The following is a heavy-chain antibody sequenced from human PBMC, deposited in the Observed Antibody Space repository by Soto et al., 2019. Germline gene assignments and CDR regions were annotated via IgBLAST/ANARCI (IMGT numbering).Heavy chain of an antibody. Sequence: SETLSLTCTVSGGSISSYYWSWIRQPPGKGLEWIGYIYYSGSTNYNPSLKSRVTISVDTSKNQFSLKLSSVTAADTAVYYCARATYKYSSSWYNAFDIWGQGTMVTVSS. V-gene: IGHV4-59*01. D-gene: IGHD6-13*01. CDR1: GGSISSYY. CDR2: IYYSGST. J-gene: IGHJ3*02. CDR3: ARATYKYSSSWYNAFDI.